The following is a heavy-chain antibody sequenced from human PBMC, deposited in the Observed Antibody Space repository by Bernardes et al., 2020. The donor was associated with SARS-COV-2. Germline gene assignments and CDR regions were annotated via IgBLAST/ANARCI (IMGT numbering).Heavy chain of an antibody. CDR2: SSPNTGRT. CDR3: AKREYYDFWSGPIDY. Sequence: GGSLRLSCAASGFTFSTYAMSWVRQAPGKGLEWVSISSPNTGRTYHADSVKGRFTISRDNSKNTLYLQMNSQRAEDTAVYYCAKREYYDFWSGPIDYWGQGTLVTVTS. V-gene: IGHV3-23*01. CDR1: GFTFSTYA. D-gene: IGHD3-3*01. J-gene: IGHJ4*02.